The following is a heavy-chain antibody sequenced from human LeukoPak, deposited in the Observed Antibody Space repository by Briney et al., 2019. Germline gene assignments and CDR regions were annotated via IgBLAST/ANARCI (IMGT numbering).Heavy chain of an antibody. D-gene: IGHD4-23*01. CDR2: INSDVSST. Sequence: GGSLRLSCAASGFTFSSYWMHWVRQAPGKGLVWVSRINSDVSSTSYADSVKGRFTISRDNAKNTLYLQMNSLRAEDTAVYYCARARYGGKYYFDYWGQGTLVTVSS. CDR3: ARARYGGKYYFDY. V-gene: IGHV3-74*01. J-gene: IGHJ4*02. CDR1: GFTFSSYW.